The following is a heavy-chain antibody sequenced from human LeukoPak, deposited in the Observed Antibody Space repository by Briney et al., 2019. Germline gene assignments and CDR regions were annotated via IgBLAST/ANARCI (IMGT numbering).Heavy chain of an antibody. CDR1: GGSISSYY. J-gene: IGHJ1*01. CDR3: ARGSGDYATSDAEYFQH. V-gene: IGHV4-59*01. Sequence: SETLSLTCTVSGGSISSYYWSWIRQPPGKGLEWIGYIYYSGSTNYNPSLKSRVTISVDTSKNQFSLKLSSVTAADTAVYYCARGSGDYATSDAEYFQHWGQGTLVTVSS. D-gene: IGHD4-17*01. CDR2: IYYSGST.